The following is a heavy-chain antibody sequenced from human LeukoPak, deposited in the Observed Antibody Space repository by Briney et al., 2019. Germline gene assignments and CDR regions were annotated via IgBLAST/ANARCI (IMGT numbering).Heavy chain of an antibody. CDR1: GFTFSTYR. J-gene: IGHJ3*01. CDR2: ISRSSNYI. Sequence: PGGSLRLSCAAAGFTFSTYRIDWVRQAPGEGLGWVSSISRSSNYIYYADSVKGRFTVSRDNAKNSVYLQMNSLRAEDTAMYYCARGRTSYYDSNDAFDVWGQGTLVTVSS. V-gene: IGHV3-21*01. D-gene: IGHD3-22*01. CDR3: ARGRTSYYDSNDAFDV.